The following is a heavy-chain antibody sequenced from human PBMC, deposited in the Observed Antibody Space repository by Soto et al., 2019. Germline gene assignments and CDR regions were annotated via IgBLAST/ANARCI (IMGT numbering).Heavy chain of an antibody. CDR1: GYTFNGHY. CDR2: LGPESGAT. J-gene: IGHJ4*02. V-gene: IGHV1-2*02. D-gene: IGHD1-26*01. Sequence: ASLKVSCNASGYTFNGHYIPWVHHAPEQGPDWMGELGPESGATRYAQKFKGRVTMTRDTSITTVYMELKNLSPDDTAVYYCGRGRSGQIVVFYWGQGTPVTVSS. CDR3: GRGRSGQIVVFY.